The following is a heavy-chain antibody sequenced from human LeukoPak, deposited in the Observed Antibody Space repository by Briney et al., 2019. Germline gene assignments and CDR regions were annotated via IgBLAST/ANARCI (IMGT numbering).Heavy chain of an antibody. CDR2: IYYSGST. V-gene: IGHV4-39*07. D-gene: IGHD3-3*01. Sequence: PSETLSLTCTVSGGSISSSSYYWGWIRQPPGKGLEWIGSIYYSGSTYYNPSLKSRVTISVDTSKNQFSLKLSSVTAADTAVYYCARVYSRAYYDFWSGYYNYGYFDYWGQGTLVTVSS. CDR1: GGSISSSSYY. J-gene: IGHJ4*02. CDR3: ARVYSRAYYDFWSGYYNYGYFDY.